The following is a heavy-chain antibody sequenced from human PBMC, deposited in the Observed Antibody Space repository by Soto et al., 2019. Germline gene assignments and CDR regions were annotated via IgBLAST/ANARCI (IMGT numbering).Heavy chain of an antibody. J-gene: IGHJ4*02. V-gene: IGHV3-30-3*01. D-gene: IGHD1-26*01. CDR1: GFTFSSNA. CDR3: ARDRKSGVGATSLDY. CDR2: ISYDGSSK. Sequence: QVQLEESGGGVVQPGRSLRLSCAASGFTFSSNAMHWVRQAPGKGLEWVAVISYDGSSKYYADSVKGRFTISRDNSKNTLYMQMNSLRTEDTAVYYCARDRKSGVGATSLDYWGQGTLVTVSS.